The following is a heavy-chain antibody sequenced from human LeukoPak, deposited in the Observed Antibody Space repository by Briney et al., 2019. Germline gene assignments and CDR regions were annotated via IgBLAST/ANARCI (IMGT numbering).Heavy chain of an antibody. D-gene: IGHD6-13*01. V-gene: IGHV3-48*01. J-gene: IGHJ4*02. CDR2: ISGRTSTI. CDR3: AKSFSSWYRSHVDS. CDR1: GFTFSPYS. Sequence: GGSLRLSCVVSGFTFSPYSMNWVRQAPGKGLEWVAYISGRTSTIYYADSVYGRFTISRDNAKNSLYLQMNSLRAEDTAVYYCAKSFSSWYRSHVDSWGQGTLVTVSS.